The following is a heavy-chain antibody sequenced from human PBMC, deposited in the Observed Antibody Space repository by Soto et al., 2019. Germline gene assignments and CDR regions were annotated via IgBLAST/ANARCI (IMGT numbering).Heavy chain of an antibody. CDR1: GFTFSSYA. CDR2: ISGSGGST. CDR3: AKDPTTLGYCSGGSCPPHY. Sequence: EVQLLESGGGLVQPGGSLRLSCAASGFTFSSYAMSWVRQAPGKGLEWVSAISGSGGSTYYADSVKGRFTISRDNSKNTLYLQMNSLRAEDAAVYYCAKDPTTLGYCSGGSCPPHYWGQGTLVTVSS. V-gene: IGHV3-23*01. J-gene: IGHJ4*02. D-gene: IGHD2-15*01.